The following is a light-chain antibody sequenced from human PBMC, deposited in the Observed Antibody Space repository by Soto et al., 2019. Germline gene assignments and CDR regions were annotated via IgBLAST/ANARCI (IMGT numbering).Light chain of an antibody. Sequence: QSALTQPPSVSGSPGQSVTISCTGTSSDVGGYSRVSWYQQPPGTAPKLMIYEVSNRPSGVPDRFSGSKSGNTASLTISGLQAEDEADYYCSAYTSSSTFVVFGGGTKVTVL. CDR2: EVS. V-gene: IGLV2-18*02. CDR1: SSDVGGYSR. J-gene: IGLJ2*01. CDR3: SAYTSSSTFVV.